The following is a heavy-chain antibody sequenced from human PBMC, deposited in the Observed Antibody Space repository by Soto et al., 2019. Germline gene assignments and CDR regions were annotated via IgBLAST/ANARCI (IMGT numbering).Heavy chain of an antibody. CDR1: GGTFSSYT. CDR2: IIPILGIA. Sequence: SVKVSCKASGGTFSSYTISWVRQAPGQGLEWKGRIIPILGIANYAQKIQGRVTITADKSTSTAYMELSSLRSEDTAVYYCARSIGLVRGVIIYYYGMDGWG. CDR3: ARSIGLVRGVIIYYYGMDG. D-gene: IGHD3-10*01. J-gene: IGHJ6*02. V-gene: IGHV1-69*02.